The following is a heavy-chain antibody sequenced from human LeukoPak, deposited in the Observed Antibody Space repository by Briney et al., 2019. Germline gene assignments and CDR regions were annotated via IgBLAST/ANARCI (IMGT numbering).Heavy chain of an antibody. J-gene: IGHJ5*02. D-gene: IGHD6-25*01. Sequence: PSETLSLTCTVSGGSISSGGYYWSWIRQHPGKGLEWIGYIYYSGSTYYNPSLKSRVTISVDTSKNQFSLKLSSVTAADTAVYYCAREDPTQRDWFDPWGQGTRVTVSS. CDR2: IYYSGST. CDR1: GGSISSGGYY. V-gene: IGHV4-31*03. CDR3: AREDPTQRDWFDP.